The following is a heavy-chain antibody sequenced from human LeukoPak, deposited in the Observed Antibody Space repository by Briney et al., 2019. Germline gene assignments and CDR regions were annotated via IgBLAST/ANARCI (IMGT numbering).Heavy chain of an antibody. CDR1: DGSITNYD. V-gene: IGHV4-59*01. Sequence: KPSETLSLTCTVSDGSITNYDWSWVRQPPGKGLEFIGHVHYSGTANYNPSLRSRVTISIDTSKKHFFLKLKSVTAADTAVYYCAREVARGYSYGYLDYWGQGTLVTVSS. CDR2: VHYSGTA. CDR3: AREVARGYSYGYLDY. D-gene: IGHD5-18*01. J-gene: IGHJ4*02.